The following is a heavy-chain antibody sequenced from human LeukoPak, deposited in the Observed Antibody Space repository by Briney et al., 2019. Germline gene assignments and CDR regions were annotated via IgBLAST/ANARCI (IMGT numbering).Heavy chain of an antibody. CDR1: GGSISSSNW. V-gene: IGHV4-4*02. Sequence: SETLSLTCAVSGGSISSSNWWGWVRQRPEKGLEWIGEIYHSGSTNYNPSLKSRVTISVDNSKNQFSLKLSSVTAADTAVYYCAREMGATSTLDYWGQGTLVTVSS. D-gene: IGHD1-26*01. J-gene: IGHJ4*02. CDR2: IYHSGST. CDR3: AREMGATSTLDY.